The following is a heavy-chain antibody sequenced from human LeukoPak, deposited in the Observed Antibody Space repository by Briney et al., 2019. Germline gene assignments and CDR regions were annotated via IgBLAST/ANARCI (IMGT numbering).Heavy chain of an antibody. CDR2: IYYSGGT. CDR1: GGSISSYY. V-gene: IGHV4-59*01. CDR3: ARDTSGYYGRYEH. Sequence: SETLSLTCTVSGGSISSYYWSWIRQPPGKGLEWIGYIYYSGGTNYNPSLKSRVTISVDTSKNQFSLKLSSMTAADTAVYYCARDTSGYYGRYEHWGQGTLVTVSS. J-gene: IGHJ4*02. D-gene: IGHD3-3*01.